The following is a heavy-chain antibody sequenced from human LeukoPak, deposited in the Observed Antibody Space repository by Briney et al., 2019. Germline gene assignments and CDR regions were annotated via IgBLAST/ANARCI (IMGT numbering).Heavy chain of an antibody. V-gene: IGHV2-70*04. Sequence: ESGPTLVNLTQTLTLTCTFSGFSLSTSGMRASWIRQPPGKALEWLARIDWDDDKFYSTSLKTRLTISKDPSKNQVVLIITNMDPVDTATYYCAGGDSSGYYYNYWGQGTLVTVSS. CDR1: GFSLSTSGMR. J-gene: IGHJ4*02. CDR2: IDWDDDK. CDR3: AGGDSSGYYYNY. D-gene: IGHD3-22*01.